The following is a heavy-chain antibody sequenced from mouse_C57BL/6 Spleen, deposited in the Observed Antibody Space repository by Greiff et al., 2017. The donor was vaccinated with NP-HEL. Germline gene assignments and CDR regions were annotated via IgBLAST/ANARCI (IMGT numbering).Heavy chain of an antibody. V-gene: IGHV1-66*01. D-gene: IGHD2-5*01. CDR1: GYSFTSYY. J-gene: IGHJ2*01. CDR3: ARGGYSNYESLDY. Sequence: VQLQQPGPELVKPGASVKISCKASGYSFTSYYIHWVKQRPGQGLEWIGWIYPGSGNTKYNEKFKGKATLTADTSSSTAYMQLSSLTSEDSAVYYCARGGYSNYESLDYWGQGTTLTVSS. CDR2: IYPGSGNT.